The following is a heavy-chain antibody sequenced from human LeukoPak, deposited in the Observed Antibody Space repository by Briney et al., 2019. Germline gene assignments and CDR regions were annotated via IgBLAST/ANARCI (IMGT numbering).Heavy chain of an antibody. V-gene: IGHV3-48*01. J-gene: IGHJ4*02. D-gene: IGHD3-22*01. CDR1: GFTSEDYN. CDR3: VRDDDRPDNGLDY. CDR2: ISSSGDAT. Sequence: GGSLRLSCATSGFTSEDYNINWARQAPGKGLEWVSYISSSGDATYYADSVKGRFTISRDNSKNTLYLQMNSLRAEDTAVYYCVRDDDRPDNGLDYWGQGTLVTVSS.